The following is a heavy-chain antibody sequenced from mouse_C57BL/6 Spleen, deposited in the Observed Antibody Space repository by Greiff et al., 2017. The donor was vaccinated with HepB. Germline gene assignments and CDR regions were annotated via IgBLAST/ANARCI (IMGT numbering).Heavy chain of an antibody. D-gene: IGHD1-1*01. J-gene: IGHJ2*01. CDR3: ARRAITTVVASYYFDY. V-gene: IGHV5-9*01. Sequence: EVQVVESGGGLVKPGGSLKLSCAASGFTFSSYTMSWVRQTPEKRLEWVATISGGGGNTYYPDSVKGRFTISRDNAKNTLCLQMSSLRSEDTALYYCARRAITTVVASYYFDYWGQGTTLTVSS. CDR2: ISGGGGNT. CDR1: GFTFSSYT.